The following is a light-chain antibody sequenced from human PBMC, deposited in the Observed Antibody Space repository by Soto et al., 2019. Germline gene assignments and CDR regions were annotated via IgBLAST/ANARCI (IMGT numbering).Light chain of an antibody. V-gene: IGKV3-20*01. CDR3: QQYGSSSWT. CDR1: QSISSSY. CDR2: GAS. Sequence: ELVFTQSPGTLSFSPGGRANLSFRTSQSISSSYLAWYQQQPGQAPRLLIYGASTRATGIPDRFSGSGSGTDFTLTISRLEPEDFAVYYCQQYGSSSWTFGQGTKVDIK. J-gene: IGKJ1*01.